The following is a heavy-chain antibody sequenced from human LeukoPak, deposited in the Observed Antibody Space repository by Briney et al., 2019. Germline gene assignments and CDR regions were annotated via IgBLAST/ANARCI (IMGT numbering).Heavy chain of an antibody. J-gene: IGHJ5*02. V-gene: IGHV4-39*07. CDR2: IFYSGST. Sequence: SETLSLTCTVSSGSISTSNYYWVWVRQPPGKALEWIGNIFYSGSTYYSPSLKSRVTMSVDTSKNQFSLKLSSVTAADTAVYYCARNYYDSSGYFSGGFDPWGQGTLVTVSS. CDR1: SGSISTSNYY. D-gene: IGHD3-22*01. CDR3: ARNYYDSSGYFSGGFDP.